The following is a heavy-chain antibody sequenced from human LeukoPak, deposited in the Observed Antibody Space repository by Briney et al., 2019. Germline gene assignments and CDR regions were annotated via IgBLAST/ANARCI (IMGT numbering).Heavy chain of an antibody. D-gene: IGHD3-3*01. Sequence: GGSLRLSCAASGFTFTIFGLNWVRQAPGKVPEWVSYIDARSGITYYADSVQGRFTISRDNAQESVFLQMNSLRADDTAVYYCARTYDFGRGPPGDAFDNWGPGTLVTVSS. CDR1: GFTFTIFG. J-gene: IGHJ3*02. CDR3: ARTYDFGRGPPGDAFDN. CDR2: IDARSGIT. V-gene: IGHV3-48*01.